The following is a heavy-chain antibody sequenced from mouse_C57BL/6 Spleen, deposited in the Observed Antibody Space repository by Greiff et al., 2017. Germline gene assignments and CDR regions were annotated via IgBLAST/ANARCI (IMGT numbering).Heavy chain of an antibody. CDR1: GYTFTSYW. J-gene: IGHJ2*01. CDR3: AREGTVVARGFDY. V-gene: IGHV1-55*01. D-gene: IGHD1-1*01. CDR2: IYPGSGST. Sequence: QVQLQQPGAELVKPGASVKLSCKASGYTFTSYWITWVKQRPGQGLEWIGDIYPGSGSTNYNEKFKSKATLTVDTSSSTAYMQLSSLTSEDSAVYYCAREGTVVARGFDYWGQGTTLTVSS.